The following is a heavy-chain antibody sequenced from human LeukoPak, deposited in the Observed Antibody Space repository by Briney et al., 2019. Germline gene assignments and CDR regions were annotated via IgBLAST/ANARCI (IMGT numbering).Heavy chain of an antibody. CDR3: VKGLYSGSSHFDY. J-gene: IGHJ4*02. Sequence: GGSLRLSCSASGFTFSTYAMHWVRQAPGKGLEYVSATSTSGGGTSYADSVKGRFTISRDNSKNTLYLQMSSLRAEDTAVYYCVKGLYSGSSHFDYWGQGTLVTVSS. CDR2: TSTSGGGT. V-gene: IGHV3-64D*09. D-gene: IGHD1-26*01. CDR1: GFTFSTYA.